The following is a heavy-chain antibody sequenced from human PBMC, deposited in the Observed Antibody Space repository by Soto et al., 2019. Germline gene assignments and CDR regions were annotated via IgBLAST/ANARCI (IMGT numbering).Heavy chain of an antibody. CDR2: ISYDGSNK. CDR1: GFTFSSYG. V-gene: IGHV3-30*18. CDR3: AKDRDGDFATDY. J-gene: IGHJ4*02. D-gene: IGHD4-17*01. Sequence: GGSLRLSCAASGFTFSSYGMHWVRQAPGRGLEWVAVISYDGSNKYYADSVKGRFTISRDNSKNTLYLQMNSLRAEDTAVYYCAKDRDGDFATDYWGQGTLVSVSS.